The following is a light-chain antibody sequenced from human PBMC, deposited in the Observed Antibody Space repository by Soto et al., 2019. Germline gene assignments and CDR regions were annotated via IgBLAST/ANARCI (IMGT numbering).Light chain of an antibody. Sequence: QSALTQPPSASGSLGQSVTISCTGTSSDIGDYNYVSWYQQHAGKAPKVMIYEVSQRPSGVPDRFSGSKSGNTASLTVSGLQAVDEADYYCGSYVGSKSFVFGGGTKLTVL. CDR3: GSYVGSKSFV. CDR2: EVS. V-gene: IGLV2-8*01. J-gene: IGLJ3*02. CDR1: SSDIGDYNY.